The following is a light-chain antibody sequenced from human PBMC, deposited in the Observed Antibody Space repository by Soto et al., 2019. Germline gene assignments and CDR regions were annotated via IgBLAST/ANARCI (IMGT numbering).Light chain of an antibody. CDR2: GNR. CDR3: QSYDSSLSGPVV. CDR1: SSNIGAGYD. Sequence: QSVLTQPPSGYGAPGQRVTISCTGSSSNIGAGYDVHWYQQLPGTAPKLLIYGNRNRPSGVPDRYSGCKSGTSASLAITGLRAEDEAEYYCQSYDSSLSGPVVFGGGTKVTVL. V-gene: IGLV1-40*01. J-gene: IGLJ2*01.